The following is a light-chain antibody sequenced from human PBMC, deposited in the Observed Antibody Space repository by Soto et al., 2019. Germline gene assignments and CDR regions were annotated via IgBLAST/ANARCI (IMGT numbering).Light chain of an antibody. CDR3: MQAAQTVS. CDR1: QSLLHSNGHTY. J-gene: IGKJ4*01. V-gene: IGKV2-28*01. Sequence: EIVMTQSPLSLPVTPGEPASISCRSSQSLLHSNGHTYLDWYLQKPGQSPQLLIYLVSNRASGVPDRFSGSGSGTDFTLKISRVEDEDVGVYYCMQAAQTVSFGGGTKVEIK. CDR2: LVS.